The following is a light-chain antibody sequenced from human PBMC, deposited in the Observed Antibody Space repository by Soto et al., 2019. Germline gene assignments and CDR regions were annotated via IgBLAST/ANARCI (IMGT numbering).Light chain of an antibody. J-gene: IGLJ3*02. CDR1: TSDVGAYNYNY. V-gene: IGLV2-14*01. CDR2: DVS. Sequence: QSALTQPASVSGSPGQSITISCTGTTSDVGAYNYNYVYWYQQHPGKAPKLMIYDVSDRPSGVSNRFSGSKSGSTASLTISGLQAEDEADYYCSSYTTGSTLVFGGGTKVTVL. CDR3: SSYTTGSTLV.